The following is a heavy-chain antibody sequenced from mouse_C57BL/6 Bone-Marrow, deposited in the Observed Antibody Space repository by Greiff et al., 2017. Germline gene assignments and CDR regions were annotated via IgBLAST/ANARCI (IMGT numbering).Heavy chain of an antibody. J-gene: IGHJ3*01. D-gene: IGHD2-2*01. CDR3: ARRGYDGAWFAY. CDR1: GYSFTGYF. V-gene: IGHV1-20*01. Sequence: EVQLQQSGPELVKPGDSVKISCKASGYSFTGYFMNWVMQSHGKSLEWIGRINPYNGDTFYNQKFKGKATLTVDKSSSPAHMELRSLTSEDSAVYYCARRGYDGAWFAYWGQGTLVTVSA. CDR2: INPYNGDT.